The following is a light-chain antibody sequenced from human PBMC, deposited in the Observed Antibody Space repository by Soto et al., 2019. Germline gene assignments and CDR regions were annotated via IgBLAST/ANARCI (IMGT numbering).Light chain of an antibody. CDR2: GAS. CDR1: QSVGSN. CDR3: QQYGSSPFT. J-gene: IGKJ3*01. Sequence: EIVMTQSPATLSVSPGERVTLSCRASQSVGSNLAWYQQKPGQAPRLLIYGASSRATGIPDRFSGSGSGTDFTLTISRLEPEDFAVYYCQQYGSSPFTFGPGTKVDIK. V-gene: IGKV3-20*01.